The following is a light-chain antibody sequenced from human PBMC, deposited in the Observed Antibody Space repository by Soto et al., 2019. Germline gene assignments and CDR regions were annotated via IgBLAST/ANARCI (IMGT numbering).Light chain of an antibody. J-gene: IGKJ2*01. CDR2: KAT. CDR3: QRYNDYQYI. Sequence: DIEMTQSPSSVSSSVGDLVTITCRSSQGVRDWVAWYQQKPGKAPKLLIYKATNLQSGVPSRFSGSGSGTEFSLTISSLQPDDFATYYCQRYNDYQYIFGQGTKVDIK. CDR1: QGVRDW. V-gene: IGKV1-5*03.